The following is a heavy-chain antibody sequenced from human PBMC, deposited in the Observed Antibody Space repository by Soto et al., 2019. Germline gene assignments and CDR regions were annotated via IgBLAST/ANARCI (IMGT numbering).Heavy chain of an antibody. Sequence: QVQLVQSGAEVKNPGASVKVSCQASNYLFGAFGISWVRQAPGQGREWMGWITPYNGNTHYAEKFQDRVTMTADKSTTTGYMEVRRLTSDDTAVYFCARISARRNDFDVWGQGTVVTVSS. CDR2: ITPYNGNT. CDR1: NYLFGAFG. J-gene: IGHJ3*01. V-gene: IGHV1-18*01. CDR3: ARISARRNDFDV.